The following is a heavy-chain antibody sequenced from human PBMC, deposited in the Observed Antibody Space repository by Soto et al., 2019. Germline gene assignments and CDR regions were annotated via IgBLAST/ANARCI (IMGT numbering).Heavy chain of an antibody. V-gene: IGHV4-59*01. J-gene: IGHJ4*02. CDR3: AIVGAVDGNYYFDY. CDR2: IYYSGST. Sequence: ASETLSLTCTVSGGSISSYYWSWIRQPPGKGLEWIGYIYYSGSTNYNPSLKSRVTISVDTSKNQFSLKLSSVTAADTAVYYCAIVGAVDGNYYFDYWGQGTLVTVSS. D-gene: IGHD6-19*01. CDR1: GGSISSYY.